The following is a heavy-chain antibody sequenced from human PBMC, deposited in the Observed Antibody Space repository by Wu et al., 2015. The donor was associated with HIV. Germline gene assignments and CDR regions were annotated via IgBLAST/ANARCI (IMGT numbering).Heavy chain of an antibody. Sequence: QVQLVQSGAEVKKPGSSVKVSCKASGGTFSSYAISWVRQAPGQGLEWMGGIIPIFGTANYAQKFQGRVTITTDESTSTAYMELSSLRSEDTAVYYCARDLLAVAGTDNWFDPVGPGNPGPPSP. CDR1: GGTFSSYA. CDR2: IIPIFGTA. CDR3: ARDLLAVAGTDNWFDP. J-gene: IGHJ5*02. D-gene: IGHD6-19*01. V-gene: IGHV1-69*05.